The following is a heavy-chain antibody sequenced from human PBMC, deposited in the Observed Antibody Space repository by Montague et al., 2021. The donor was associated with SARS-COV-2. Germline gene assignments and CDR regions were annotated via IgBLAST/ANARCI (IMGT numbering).Heavy chain of an antibody. CDR1: GGSFSGYY. CDR3: ARGPITVTTFYYYYGMDV. D-gene: IGHD4-17*01. Sequence: SETLSLTCAVYGGSFSGYYWSWIRQPPGKGLEWIGEINHSGSTNYNPSLKSRVPISVDTSKNQFSLKLSSVTAADTAVYYCARGPITVTTFYYYYGMDVWGQGTTVTVSS. V-gene: IGHV4-34*01. J-gene: IGHJ6*02. CDR2: INHSGST.